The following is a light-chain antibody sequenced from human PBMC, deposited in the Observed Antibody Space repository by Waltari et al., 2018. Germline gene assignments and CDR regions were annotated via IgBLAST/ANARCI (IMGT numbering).Light chain of an antibody. V-gene: IGLV4-69*01. J-gene: IGLJ2*01. CDR3: QTWGTGIVV. Sequence: QLVLTQSPSASASLGASVKLTCTLSSGHSSYAIAWHQQQPEKGPRYLMKLTSDGSPSKGDGIPDRFSGSRSGAERFLTISSLQSEDEADYYCQTWGTGIVVFGGGTKLTVL. CDR2: LTSDGSP. CDR1: SGHSSYA.